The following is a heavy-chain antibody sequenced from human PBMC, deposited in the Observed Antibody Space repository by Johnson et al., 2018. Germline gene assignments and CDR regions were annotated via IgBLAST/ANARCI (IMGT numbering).Heavy chain of an antibody. Sequence: VQLVESGGGLVKPGRSLRLSCTASGFTFGDYAMSWFRQAPGKGLEWVGLIRSKAYGGTTDCAGSVKGRFTISRDDSKSMAYLPMNSLKTEDKAVYYCTRAEDKPVPYYYYGMDVWGQGTTVTVSS. CDR1: GFTFGDYA. V-gene: IGHV3-49*05. CDR2: IRSKAYGGTT. CDR3: TRAEDKPVPYYYYGMDV. D-gene: IGHD6-6*01. J-gene: IGHJ6*02.